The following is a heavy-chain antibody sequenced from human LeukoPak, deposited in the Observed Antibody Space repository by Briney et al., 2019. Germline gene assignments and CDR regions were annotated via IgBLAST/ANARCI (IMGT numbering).Heavy chain of an antibody. J-gene: IGHJ6*02. CDR3: ARDQVDGYNYSYYYGMDV. Sequence: GRSLRLSCAASGFTFSSYGMHWVRQAPGKGLEWVAVIWYDGSNKYYADSVKGRFTISRDNSKNTLYPQMNSLRAEDTAVYYCARDQVDGYNYSYYYGMDVWGQGTTVTVSS. D-gene: IGHD5-24*01. V-gene: IGHV3-33*01. CDR1: GFTFSSYG. CDR2: IWYDGSNK.